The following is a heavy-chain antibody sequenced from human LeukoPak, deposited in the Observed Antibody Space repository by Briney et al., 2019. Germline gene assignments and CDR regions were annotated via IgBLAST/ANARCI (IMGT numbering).Heavy chain of an antibody. J-gene: IGHJ4*02. CDR1: GFTFSSYW. D-gene: IGHD6-13*01. V-gene: IGHV3-30*02. CDR3: AKGNSSWYGRYYFDY. CDR2: IRYDGSNK. Sequence: PGGSLRLSCAASGFTFSSYWMSWVRQAPGKGLEWVAFIRYDGSNKYYADSVKGRFTISRDNSKNTLYLQMNSLRAEDTAVYYCAKGNSSWYGRYYFDYWGQGTLVTVSS.